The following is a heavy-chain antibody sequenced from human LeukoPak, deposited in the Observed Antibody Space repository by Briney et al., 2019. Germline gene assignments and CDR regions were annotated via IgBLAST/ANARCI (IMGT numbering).Heavy chain of an antibody. V-gene: IGHV3-7*01. CDR1: GFTFSSYW. CDR3: ARGSRSYYYGGVLDY. J-gene: IGHJ4*02. CDR2: IKQDGSEK. D-gene: IGHD3-10*01. Sequence: GGSLRLSCAASGFTFSSYWMSWVRQAPGKGLEWVANIKQDGSEKYYVDSVKGRFTISRDNAKNSLYLQMNSLRAEDTAVYYCARGSRSYYYGGVLDYWGQGTLVTVSS.